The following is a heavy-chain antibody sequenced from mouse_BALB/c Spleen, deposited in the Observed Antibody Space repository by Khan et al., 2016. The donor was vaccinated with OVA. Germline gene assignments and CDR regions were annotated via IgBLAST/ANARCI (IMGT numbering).Heavy chain of an antibody. CDR1: GYSITSDYA. CDR3: ARDGSRYNYAMYY. V-gene: IGHV3-2*02. CDR2: ISSSGST. D-gene: IGHD2-3*01. J-gene: IGHJ4*01. Sequence: VQLKQSGPGLVKPSQSLYLTCTVTGYSITSDYAWNWIRQFPGNKLEWMGYISSSGSTNYNPALKSRISITRDTSKNQFFLQLNSVTTEYTSTYYCARDGSRYNYAMYYWGQGTSVTVSS.